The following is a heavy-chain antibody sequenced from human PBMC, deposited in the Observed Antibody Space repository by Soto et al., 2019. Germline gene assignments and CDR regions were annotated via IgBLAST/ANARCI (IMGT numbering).Heavy chain of an antibody. CDR2: ISDSGAST. J-gene: IGHJ5*02. V-gene: IGHV3-23*01. CDR1: GFTFSSYA. Sequence: GGSRRLSCAASGFTFSSYAMSWVRQPPGEGLEWVSTISDSGASTYYAASVKGRFTISRDNSKNTLYLQMNSLRAEDTAVYYCAKGFGDFDWFFWFDPWGQGTLVTVSS. D-gene: IGHD3-9*01. CDR3: AKGFGDFDWFFWFDP.